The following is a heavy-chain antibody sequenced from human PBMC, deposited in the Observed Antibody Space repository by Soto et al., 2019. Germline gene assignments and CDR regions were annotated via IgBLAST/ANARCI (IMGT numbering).Heavy chain of an antibody. D-gene: IGHD3-16*01. CDR3: ARWGTPIDY. Sequence: GASVKVSCKASGYTFTNFGISWFRQAPVPVLAWMGWISAYNANTNYAQKFQGRVTITTDTSTSPAYMEVRSLRFDYSAVYYCARWGTPIDYWGQGTLVTVSS. V-gene: IGHV1-18*01. CDR1: GYTFTNFG. J-gene: IGHJ4*02. CDR2: ISAYNANT.